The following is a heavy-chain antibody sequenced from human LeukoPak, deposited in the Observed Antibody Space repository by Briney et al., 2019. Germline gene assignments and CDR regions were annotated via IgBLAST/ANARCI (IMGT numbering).Heavy chain of an antibody. CDR1: GFTFSSYE. CDR2: ISSSGGTI. J-gene: IGHJ4*02. CDR3: ARSFDGDYLHDRIDH. D-gene: IGHD4-17*01. V-gene: IGHV3-48*03. Sequence: PGGSLRLSCAASGFTFSSYEMNWVRQAPGKGLEWVSYISSSGGTIYYADSVKGRFTISRDNAKNSLYLQMNSLRAEDTAVYYCARSFDGDYLHDRIDHWGQGTLVTVSS.